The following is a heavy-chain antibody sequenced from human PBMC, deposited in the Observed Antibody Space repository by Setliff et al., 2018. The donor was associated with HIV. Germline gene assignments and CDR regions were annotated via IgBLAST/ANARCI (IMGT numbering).Heavy chain of an antibody. J-gene: IGHJ6*02. V-gene: IGHV4-39*02. Sequence: PSETLSLTCTVSGGSTDSGSYYWGWIRQPPGKGLEWLGTIYFTGSAYYNPSLKSRVTIPVDTSKNQFSLKLSSVTAADTAVYYCAREDYYYYGMDVWGQGTTVTVSS. CDR2: IYFTGSA. CDR3: AREDYYYYGMDV. CDR1: GGSTDSGSYY.